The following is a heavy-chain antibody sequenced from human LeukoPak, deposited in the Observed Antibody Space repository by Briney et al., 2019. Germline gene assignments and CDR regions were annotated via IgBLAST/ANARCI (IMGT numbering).Heavy chain of an antibody. CDR1: GFTFSSLW. CDR2: INQDGGTT. Sequence: GGSLRLFCAASGFTFSSLWMSWARQAPGRGPEWVANINQDGGTTYYVASVKGRFTISRDNAKNSLSLQMSSLRAEDTAVYYCTKDRQGPNQYHMDVWGKGTTVTVSS. J-gene: IGHJ6*03. CDR3: TKDRQGPNQYHMDV. V-gene: IGHV3-7*01.